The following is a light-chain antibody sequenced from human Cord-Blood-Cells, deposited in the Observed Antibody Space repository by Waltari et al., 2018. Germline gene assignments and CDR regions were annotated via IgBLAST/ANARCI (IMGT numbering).Light chain of an antibody. CDR2: GTS. CDR1: SSNIGAGYD. Sequence: QSVLTQPPSVSGAPGQRVTISCTGSSSNIGAGYDVHWYQQLPGTAPKLLIYGTSNRPSGVPDRSSGSKSGTSASLAITGLHAEDEADYYCQSYDSSLSGYVFGTGTKVTVL. V-gene: IGLV1-40*01. J-gene: IGLJ1*01. CDR3: QSYDSSLSGYV.